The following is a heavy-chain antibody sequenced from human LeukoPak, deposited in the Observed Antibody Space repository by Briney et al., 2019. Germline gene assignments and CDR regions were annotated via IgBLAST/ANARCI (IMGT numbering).Heavy chain of an antibody. CDR2: INHSGST. V-gene: IGHV4-34*01. CDR1: GGSFSGYY. D-gene: IGHD3-3*01. Sequence: SETLSLTCAVYGGSFSGYYWSWIRQPPGKGLEWIGEINHSGSTNYNPSLKSRVTISVDTSKNQFSLKPSSVTAADTAVYYCARDYDFWSGYYTFDYWGQGTLVTVSS. CDR3: ARDYDFWSGYYTFDY. J-gene: IGHJ4*02.